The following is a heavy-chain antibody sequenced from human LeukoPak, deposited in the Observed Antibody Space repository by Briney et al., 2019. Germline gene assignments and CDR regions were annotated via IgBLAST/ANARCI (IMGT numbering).Heavy chain of an antibody. CDR1: GFTFSDYS. CDR2: ISRSSSTI. J-gene: IGHJ4*02. CDR3: ARDTVGDV. Sequence: GGSLRLSCAASGFTFSDYSMNWVRQAPGEGVKWISYISRSSSTIYYADSVKGRFTISRDNAKNSLYLQMNSLRDEDTGVFYCARDTVGDVWGQGTLVTVSS. V-gene: IGHV3-48*02.